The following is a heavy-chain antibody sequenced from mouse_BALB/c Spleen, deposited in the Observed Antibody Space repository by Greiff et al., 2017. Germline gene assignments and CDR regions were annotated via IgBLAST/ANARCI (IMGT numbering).Heavy chain of an antibody. CDR1: GFSLSRYS. V-gene: IGHV2-6-4*01. D-gene: IGHD1-1*01. CDR2: IWGGGST. Sequence: VKLVESGPGLVAPSQSLSITCTVSGFSLSRYSVHWVRQPPGKGLGWLGMIWGGGSTDYNSALKSRLSISKDNSKSQVFLKMNSLQTDDTAMYYCARDYYGSSSFAYWGQGTLVTVSA. J-gene: IGHJ3*01. CDR3: ARDYYGSSSFAY.